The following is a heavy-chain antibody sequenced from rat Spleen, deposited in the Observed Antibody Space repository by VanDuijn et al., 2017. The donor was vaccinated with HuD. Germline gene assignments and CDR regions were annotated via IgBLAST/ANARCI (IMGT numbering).Heavy chain of an antibody. CDR1: GLSLTSNS. CDR3: TSETTRIFDY. Sequence: QVQLTESGPGLVQPSQTLSLTCTVSGLSLTSNSVSWVRQPPGKGLEWMGVMWRSGSTEYNSALKSRLSISRDTSKNQVFLKMNSLQTDDTAIYYCTSETTRIFDYWGQGVMVTVSS. CDR2: MWRSGST. V-gene: IGHV2-47*01. J-gene: IGHJ2*01. D-gene: IGHD1-4*01.